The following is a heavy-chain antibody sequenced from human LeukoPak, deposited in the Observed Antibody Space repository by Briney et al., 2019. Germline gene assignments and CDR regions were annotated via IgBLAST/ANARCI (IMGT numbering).Heavy chain of an antibody. CDR3: ARGGYTISSYIFDY. V-gene: IGHV4-4*07. CDR2: IYTTGRT. CDR1: GGSISSYW. Sequence: SETLSLTCSVSGGSISSYWWSWIRQPAGKGLEFIGRIYTTGRTNYNPSLKSRVSMSVDTSKNKFSLELRPVTAADTAVYFCARGGYTISSYIFDYWSQGALVTVSS. D-gene: IGHD3-16*02. J-gene: IGHJ4*02.